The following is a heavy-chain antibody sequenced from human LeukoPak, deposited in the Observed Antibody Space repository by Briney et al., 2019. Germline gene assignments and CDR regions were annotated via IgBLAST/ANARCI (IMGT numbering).Heavy chain of an antibody. V-gene: IGHV4-39*01. J-gene: IGHJ5*02. CDR3: ARGPHVFYCSSTSCYHWFDP. D-gene: IGHD2-2*01. Sequence: PSEILSLTCTVSGGSISSSSYYWGWIRQSPGKGLEWIGSIHYSGSTYYKPSLKSRVTISVDTSKNQFSLKLSSVTAADTAVYYCARGPHVFYCSSTSCYHWFDPWGQGTLVTVSS. CDR1: GGSISSSSYY. CDR2: IHYSGST.